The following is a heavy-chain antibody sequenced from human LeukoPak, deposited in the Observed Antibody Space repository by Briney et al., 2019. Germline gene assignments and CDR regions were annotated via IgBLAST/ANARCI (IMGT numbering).Heavy chain of an antibody. Sequence: ASVKVSCKASGGTFSSYAIHWVRQAPGQRLEWMGWINAGNGNTKYSQKFEGRVTITRDTSASTAYMDLSSLRSEDTAVYYCARGPTYSYGVFDFWGQGTLVTVSS. J-gene: IGHJ4*02. CDR3: ARGPTYSYGVFDF. V-gene: IGHV1-3*01. CDR1: GGTFSSYA. CDR2: INAGNGNT. D-gene: IGHD5-18*01.